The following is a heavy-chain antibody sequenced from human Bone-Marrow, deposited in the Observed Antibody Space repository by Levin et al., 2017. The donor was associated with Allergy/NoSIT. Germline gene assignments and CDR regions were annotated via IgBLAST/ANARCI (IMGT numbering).Heavy chain of an antibody. CDR1: GFSLSNARMG. Sequence: SGPTLVKPTETLTLTCTVSGFSLSNARMGVSWIRQPPGKALEWLAHIFSNDEKSYSTSLKSRLTISKDTSKSQVVLTMTNMDPVDTATYYGGRIVRVWSGAYNWFDPWGQGTLVTVSS. CDR2: IFSNDEK. CDR3: GRIVRVWSGAYNWFDP. J-gene: IGHJ5*02. D-gene: IGHD3-3*01. V-gene: IGHV2-26*01.